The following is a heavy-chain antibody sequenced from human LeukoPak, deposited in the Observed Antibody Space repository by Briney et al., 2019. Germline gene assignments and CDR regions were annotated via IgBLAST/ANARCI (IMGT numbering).Heavy chain of an antibody. Sequence: PGGSLRLSCAASGFTFSSYGMHWVRQAPGKGLEWVAVISYDGSNKYYADSVKGRFTISRDNSKSTLYLQMNSLRAEDTAVYYCAKSPIAVAGHFDYWGQGTLVTVSS. V-gene: IGHV3-30*18. D-gene: IGHD6-19*01. J-gene: IGHJ4*02. CDR3: AKSPIAVAGHFDY. CDR1: GFTFSSYG. CDR2: ISYDGSNK.